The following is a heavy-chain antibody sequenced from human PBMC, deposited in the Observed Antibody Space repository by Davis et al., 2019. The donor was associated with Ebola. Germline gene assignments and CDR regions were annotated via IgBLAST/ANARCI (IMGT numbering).Heavy chain of an antibody. J-gene: IGHJ6*02. D-gene: IGHD4-23*01. CDR1: GGSISSSSYY. CDR3: ARHPDYGGKWGYYGMDV. Sequence: MPGGSLRLSCTVSGGSISSSSYYWGWIRQPPGKGLEWIGSIYYSGSTYYNPSLKRRVTISVDTSKNQFSLKLSSVTAADTAVYYCARHPDYGGKWGYYGMDVWGQGTTVTVSS. V-gene: IGHV4-39*01. CDR2: IYYSGST.